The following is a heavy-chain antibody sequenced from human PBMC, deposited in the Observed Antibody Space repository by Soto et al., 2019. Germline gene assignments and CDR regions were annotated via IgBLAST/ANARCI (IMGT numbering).Heavy chain of an antibody. J-gene: IGHJ4*02. CDR2: IWYDGSNK. D-gene: IGHD1-26*01. V-gene: IGHV3-33*01. CDR1: GFTFSSYG. CDR3: ARDPSGRYSLAFDY. Sequence: QVQLVESGGGVVQPGRSLRLSCAASGFTFSSYGMHWVRQAPGKGLEWVAVIWYDGSNKYYADSVKGRFTISRDNSKNTLYLQMNSLRAEDTAVYYCARDPSGRYSLAFDYWGQGTLVTVSS.